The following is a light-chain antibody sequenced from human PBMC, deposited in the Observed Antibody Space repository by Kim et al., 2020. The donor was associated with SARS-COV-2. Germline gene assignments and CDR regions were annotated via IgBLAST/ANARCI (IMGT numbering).Light chain of an antibody. CDR2: AAT. J-gene: IGKJ4*01. Sequence: DIQMTQSPSSLSASVGDRVTITCRASQAISSWLAWYQQKPGKAPKSLIFAATNLQSGVPSRFSGSGSGTDFTLTISNLQPEDFATYYCQQYKSNPLRIGGGTKVDIK. V-gene: IGKV1D-16*01. CDR1: QAISSW. CDR3: QQYKSNPLR.